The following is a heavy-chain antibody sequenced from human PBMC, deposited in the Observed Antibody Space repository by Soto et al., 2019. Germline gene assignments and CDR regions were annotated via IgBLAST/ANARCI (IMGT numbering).Heavy chain of an antibody. J-gene: IGHJ4*02. CDR3: ATARKGHIGSGYYYYFDY. V-gene: IGHV1-24*01. Sequence: ASVKVSCKVSGYTLTELSMHWVRQAPGKGLEWMGGFDPEDGETIYAQKFQGRVTMTEDTSTDTAYMELSSLRSEDTAVYYCATARKGHIGSGYYYYFDYWGQGTLVTVS. CDR2: FDPEDGET. D-gene: IGHD3-22*01. CDR1: GYTLTELS.